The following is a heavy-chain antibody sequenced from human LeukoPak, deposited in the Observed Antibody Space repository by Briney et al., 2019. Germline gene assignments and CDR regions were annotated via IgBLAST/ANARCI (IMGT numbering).Heavy chain of an antibody. Sequence: SSSRYYRDQKQQPPGKVLEWIGSIYYSGSTYYSPSLKSRVTISVDTSKNHFSLRLSSVTAADTAVYYCARWHYDSSNDFDIRGKARMV. V-gene: IGHV4-39*02. CDR1: SSSRYY. CDR3: ARWHYDSSNDFDI. CDR2: IYYSGST. J-gene: IGHJ3*02. D-gene: IGHD3-22*01.